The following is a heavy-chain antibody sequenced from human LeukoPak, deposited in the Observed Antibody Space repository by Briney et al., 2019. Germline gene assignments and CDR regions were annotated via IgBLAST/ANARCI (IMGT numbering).Heavy chain of an antibody. D-gene: IGHD2-2*01. Sequence: GGSLRLSCAASGFTFSSYGMHWVRQAPGKGLEWVAFIRYDGSNKYYADSVKGRFTISRDNSKNTLYLQMNSLRAEDTAVYYCAKDAPVNIVVVPAANSWGQGTLVTVSS. J-gene: IGHJ4*02. CDR2: IRYDGSNK. CDR3: AKDAPVNIVVVPAANS. V-gene: IGHV3-30*02. CDR1: GFTFSSYG.